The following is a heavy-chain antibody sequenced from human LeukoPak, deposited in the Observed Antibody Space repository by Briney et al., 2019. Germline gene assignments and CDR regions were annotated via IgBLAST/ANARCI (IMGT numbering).Heavy chain of an antibody. CDR2: IYYSGST. V-gene: IGHV4-59*01. J-gene: IGHJ6*02. CDR1: GASISSYS. Sequence: PSETLSLTCTVSGASISSYSWSWIRQPPGKGLEWIGYIYYSGSTNYNPSLKSRITISVDTSKNQFSLKLRSVTAADTAVYYCARSPDYYGMDVWGQGTTVTVSS. CDR3: ARSPDYYGMDV.